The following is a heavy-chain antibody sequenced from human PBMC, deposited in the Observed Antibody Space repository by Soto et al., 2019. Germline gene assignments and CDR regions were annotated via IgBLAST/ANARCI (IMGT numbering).Heavy chain of an antibody. J-gene: IGHJ4*02. CDR3: AKDRLAGNFDY. CDR1: GFTFDNYA. CDR2: ISGTGGST. Sequence: GGSLILSCAASGFTFDNYAMNWVRQAPGKGLEWVATISGTGGSTYYADSVKGRFTISRDNSKNTLYLQMNGLRVEDTAVYYCAKDRLAGNFDYWGQGTQVTVSS. V-gene: IGHV3-23*01.